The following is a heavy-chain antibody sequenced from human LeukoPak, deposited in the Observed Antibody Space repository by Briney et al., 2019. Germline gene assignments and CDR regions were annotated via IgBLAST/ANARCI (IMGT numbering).Heavy chain of an antibody. V-gene: IGHV4-59*01. J-gene: IGHJ4*02. CDR3: AGDSGSYYPGGY. Sequence: KPSETLSLTCTVSGGSISSYYWSWIRQPPGKGLEWIGYIYYSGSTNYNPSLKSRVTISVDTSKNQFSLKLSSVTAADTAVYYCAGDSGSYYPGGYWGQGTLVTVSS. CDR1: GGSISSYY. D-gene: IGHD1-26*01. CDR2: IYYSGST.